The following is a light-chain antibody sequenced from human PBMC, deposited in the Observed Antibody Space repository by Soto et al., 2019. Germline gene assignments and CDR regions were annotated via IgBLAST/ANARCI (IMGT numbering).Light chain of an antibody. CDR2: GAS. V-gene: IGKV3D-7*01. J-gene: IGKJ4*01. Sequence: EIVMTQSPVTLFLSPGDRATLSCRASQSLSNTYISLYQQKPGQAPRLLIYGASTRATGIPARFSGSGSGTDFTLTISSLQPEDFALYYCHQDFDLPLTFGGGTKVEIK. CDR1: QSLSNTY. CDR3: HQDFDLPLT.